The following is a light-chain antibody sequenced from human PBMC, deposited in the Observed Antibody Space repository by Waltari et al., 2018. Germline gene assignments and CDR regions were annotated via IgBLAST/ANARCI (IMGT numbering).Light chain of an antibody. J-gene: IGLJ1*01. V-gene: IGLV2-23*02. Sequence: QSALTQPASVPGTPGQSITISCTGTTSDVGAYDLVSWYQQHPGEAPKLLIWEFFKRPSDISSRFSGSKSGSTASLTISVLQPEDEGDYYCCSYAGRGTYVFGSGTKVTVL. CDR2: EFF. CDR3: CSYAGRGTYV. CDR1: TSDVGAYDL.